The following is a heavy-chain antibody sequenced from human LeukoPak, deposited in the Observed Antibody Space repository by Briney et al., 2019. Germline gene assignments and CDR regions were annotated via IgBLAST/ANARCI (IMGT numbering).Heavy chain of an antibody. Sequence: ASVKVSCKASGYTFTSYGISWVRQAPGQGLEWMGWISAYNGNTNYAQKLQGRVTMTTDTSTSTAYMELRSLRSDDTAVYYCARVGILTGYYYYYGMDVWGQGTTATVSS. CDR2: ISAYNGNT. D-gene: IGHD3-9*01. CDR3: ARVGILTGYYYYYGMDV. J-gene: IGHJ6*02. CDR1: GYTFTSYG. V-gene: IGHV1-18*01.